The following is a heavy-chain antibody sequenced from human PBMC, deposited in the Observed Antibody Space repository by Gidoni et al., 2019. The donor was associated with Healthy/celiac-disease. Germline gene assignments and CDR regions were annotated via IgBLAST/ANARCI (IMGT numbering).Heavy chain of an antibody. Sequence: QLQLQESGPGLVKPSETLSLTCTVPGGSISSSSYYWGWIRQPPGKGLEWIGSIYYSGSTYYNPSLKSLVTISVDTSKNQFSLKLSSVTAADTAVYYCARHHGTGYSNSDYWGQGTLVTVSS. CDR2: IYYSGST. J-gene: IGHJ4*02. CDR3: ARHHGTGYSNSDY. D-gene: IGHD3-9*01. V-gene: IGHV4-39*01. CDR1: GGSISSSSYY.